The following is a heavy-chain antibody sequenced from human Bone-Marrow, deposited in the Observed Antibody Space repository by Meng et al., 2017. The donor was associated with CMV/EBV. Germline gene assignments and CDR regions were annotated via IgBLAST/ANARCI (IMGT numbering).Heavy chain of an antibody. Sequence: ASVKVSCKASGYTFTGYYMHWVRQAPGQGLEWMGWINPNSGGTNYAQKFQGRVTMTRDTSISTAYMELSRLRSDDTAVYYCARDLSGPPDYDSSGYYYVYWGQGTLAPVSS. CDR1: GYTFTGYY. CDR2: INPNSGGT. CDR3: ARDLSGPPDYDSSGYYYVY. D-gene: IGHD3-22*01. V-gene: IGHV1-2*02. J-gene: IGHJ4*02.